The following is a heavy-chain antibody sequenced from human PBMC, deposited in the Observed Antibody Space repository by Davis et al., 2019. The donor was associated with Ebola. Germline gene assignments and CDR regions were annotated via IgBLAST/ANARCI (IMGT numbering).Heavy chain of an antibody. CDR3: AKDRLVTAANYFDY. V-gene: IGHV3-15*01. D-gene: IGHD3-9*01. Sequence: GGSLRLSCVASGFTLNNAWMSWVRQAPGKGLEWVGRIKSKTDGGTTDYAAPVKGRFTISRDDSKNTLYLQMNSLRVEDTAVYYCAKDRLVTAANYFDYWGQGSLVTVSS. CDR1: GFTLNNAW. J-gene: IGHJ4*02. CDR2: IKSKTDGGTT.